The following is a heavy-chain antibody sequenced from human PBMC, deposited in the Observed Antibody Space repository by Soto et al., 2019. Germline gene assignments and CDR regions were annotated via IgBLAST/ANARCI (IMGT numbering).Heavy chain of an antibody. Sequence: QVQLVQSGAELRKPGASVKVSCTASGYSFSSYGINWVRQAPGQGLEWMGWINTYNGNRNYAQKFEDRVTLPTAISTNTVYMELRSLKSDDTAIYYGARDSLRGYDSSGLSSWGQGTLVTGSS. D-gene: IGHD3-22*01. CDR3: ARDSLRGYDSSGLSS. V-gene: IGHV1-18*01. CDR2: INTYNGNR. CDR1: GYSFSSYG. J-gene: IGHJ5*02.